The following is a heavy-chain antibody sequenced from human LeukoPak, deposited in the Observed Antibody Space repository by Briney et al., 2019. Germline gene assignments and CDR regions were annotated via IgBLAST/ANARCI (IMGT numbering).Heavy chain of an antibody. V-gene: IGHV3-48*03. Sequence: GGSLRLSCAASGFTFSSYEMNWVCQGPGKGLEWVSYISSSGTTKYYADSVKGRFTLSRDNAKKSLSLQMNSLRAEDTAIYYCARSNGDAFDMWGQGTVVTVSS. CDR3: ARSNGDAFDM. CDR2: ISSSGTTK. D-gene: IGHD2-8*01. CDR1: GFTFSSYE. J-gene: IGHJ3*02.